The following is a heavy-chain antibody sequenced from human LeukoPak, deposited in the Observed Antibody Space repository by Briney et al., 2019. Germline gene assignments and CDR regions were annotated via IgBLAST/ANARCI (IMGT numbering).Heavy chain of an antibody. D-gene: IGHD2-15*01. CDR2: IKQDGSEK. Sequence: GGSLRLSCAASGFTFSSYWMSWVRQAPGKGLEWVANIKQDGSEKYYVDSVKGRFTISRDNAKNSLYLQMNSLRAEDTAVYYCARPDRIVGDAFDIWGQGTMVTVSS. V-gene: IGHV3-7*01. J-gene: IGHJ3*02. CDR1: GFTFSSYW. CDR3: ARPDRIVGDAFDI.